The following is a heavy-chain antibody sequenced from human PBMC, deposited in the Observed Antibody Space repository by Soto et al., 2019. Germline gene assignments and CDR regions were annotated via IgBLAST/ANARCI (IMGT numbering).Heavy chain of an antibody. V-gene: IGHV1-18*01. CDR3: ARSDIVVVVAAIDY. Sequence: ASVKVSCKASGYTFTSYGISWVRQAPGQGLEWMGWISAYNGNTNYAQKLQGRVTMTTDTSTSTAYMELRSLRSDDTAVYYCARSDIVVVVAAIDYWGQGTLVTAPQ. D-gene: IGHD2-15*01. CDR1: GYTFTSYG. J-gene: IGHJ4*02. CDR2: ISAYNGNT.